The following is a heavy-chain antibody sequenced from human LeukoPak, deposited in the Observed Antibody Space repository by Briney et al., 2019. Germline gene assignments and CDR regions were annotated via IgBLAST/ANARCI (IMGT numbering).Heavy chain of an antibody. J-gene: IGHJ4*02. CDR3: AREDYDILTGYYNIYY. CDR2: IYYSGST. CDR1: GGSISSSSYY. V-gene: IGHV4-39*02. D-gene: IGHD3-9*01. Sequence: SETLSLTCTVSGGSISSSSYYWGWIRQPPGKGLEWIGSIYYSGSTYYNPSLKSRVTISVDTSKNQFSLKLSSVTAADTAVYYCAREDYDILTGYYNIYYWGQGTLVTVSS.